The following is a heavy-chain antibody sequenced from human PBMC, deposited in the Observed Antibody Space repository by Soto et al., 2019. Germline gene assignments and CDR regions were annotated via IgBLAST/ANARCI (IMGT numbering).Heavy chain of an antibody. CDR1: GYTFTDYF. CDR2: INPKSGGT. J-gene: IGHJ6*02. Sequence: GASVKVSCKASGYTFTDYFMYWVRQAAGQGLEWMGWINPKSGGTNYAQKFQDRVTMARDTSINTAYMELSRLRAEHTAMYYCAKAQFGSSTWYYYGMDVWRQGTTVTVSS. V-gene: IGHV1-2*02. CDR3: AKAQFGSSTWYYYGMDV. D-gene: IGHD6-13*01.